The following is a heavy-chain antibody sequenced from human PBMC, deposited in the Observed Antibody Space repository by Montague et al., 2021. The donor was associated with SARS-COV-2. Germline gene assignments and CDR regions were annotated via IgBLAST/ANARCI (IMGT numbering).Heavy chain of an antibody. Sequence: NPSLKIRVNMSVDTSKNQFSLKLSSVTAADTAGYYCARHHPVGRVRPWGQGTMLTVSS. V-gene: IGHV4-59*08. J-gene: IGHJ5*02. D-gene: IGHD4-17*01. CDR3: ARHHPVGRVRP.